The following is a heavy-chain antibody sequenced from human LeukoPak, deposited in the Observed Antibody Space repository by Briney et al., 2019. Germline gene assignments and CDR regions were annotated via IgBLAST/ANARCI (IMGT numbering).Heavy chain of an antibody. V-gene: IGHV5-51*01. J-gene: IGHJ3*02. CDR1: GYSFTSYR. Sequence: GESLKISCKGSGYSFTSYRIGWVRQMPGKGLEWMGIIYPGDSDTRYSPSFQGQVTISADKSISTAYLQWSSLKASDTAMYYCARPLRYCSSTSCYPHAFDIWGQGTMVTVSS. CDR3: ARPLRYCSSTSCYPHAFDI. CDR2: IYPGDSDT. D-gene: IGHD2-2*01.